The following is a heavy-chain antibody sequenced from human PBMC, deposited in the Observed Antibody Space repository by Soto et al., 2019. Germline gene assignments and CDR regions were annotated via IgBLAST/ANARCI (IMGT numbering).Heavy chain of an antibody. CDR1: GFTFSSYA. V-gene: IGHV3-64*01. D-gene: IGHD6-13*01. CDR2: ISSNGGST. J-gene: IGHJ6*03. CDR3: AVKQQLALKTGSDYYYYMDV. Sequence: EVQLVESGGGLVQPGGSLRLSCAASGFTFSSYAMHWVRQAPGKGLEYVSAISSNGGSTYYANSVKGRFTISRDNSKNTLYLQKGSLRAEDMAVYYCAVKQQLALKTGSDYYYYMDVWGKGTTVTVSS.